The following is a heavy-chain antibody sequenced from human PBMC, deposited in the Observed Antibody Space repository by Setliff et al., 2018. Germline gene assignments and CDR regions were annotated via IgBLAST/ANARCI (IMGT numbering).Heavy chain of an antibody. Sequence: WAASGFTFGGYYMQWVRQAPGKGMGWVAYISGSSNIISCAAYVKGRFTIFRDNANNSLFLQMNSLRAEDTAVYYCVRDLHGGFDYWGLGTLVTVSS. J-gene: IGHJ4*02. V-gene: IGHV3-48*01. D-gene: IGHD3-10*01. CDR2: ISGSSNII. CDR1: GFTFGGYY. CDR3: VRDLHGGFDY.